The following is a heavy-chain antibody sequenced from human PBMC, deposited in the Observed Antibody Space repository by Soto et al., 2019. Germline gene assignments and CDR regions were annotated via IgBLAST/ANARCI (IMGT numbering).Heavy chain of an antibody. J-gene: IGHJ3*02. CDR2: INPSGGST. CDR3: ARASRRITMIVVVTAARTHDAFDI. CDR1: GYTFTSYY. V-gene: IGHV1-46*01. Sequence: ASVKVSCKASGYTFTSYYMHWVRQAPGQGLEWMGIINPSGGSTSYAQKFQGRVTMTRDTSTSTVHMELSSLRSEDTAVYYCARASRRITMIVVVTAARTHDAFDIWGQGTMVTVS. D-gene: IGHD3-22*01.